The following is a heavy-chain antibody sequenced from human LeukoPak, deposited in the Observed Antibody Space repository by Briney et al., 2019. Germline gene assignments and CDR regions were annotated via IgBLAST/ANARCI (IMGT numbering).Heavy chain of an antibody. V-gene: IGHV3-53*01. D-gene: IGHD4-11*01. Sequence: GGSLRLSCAASGFTVSSNYMSWVRQAPGQGLQWVSVIYSGGSTYYADSVRGRFTISRDNSKNTLYLQMNGLRAEDTAVYYCARSAVTGPGWIDPWGQGTLVTVSS. J-gene: IGHJ5*02. CDR1: GFTVSSNY. CDR2: IYSGGST. CDR3: ARSAVTGPGWIDP.